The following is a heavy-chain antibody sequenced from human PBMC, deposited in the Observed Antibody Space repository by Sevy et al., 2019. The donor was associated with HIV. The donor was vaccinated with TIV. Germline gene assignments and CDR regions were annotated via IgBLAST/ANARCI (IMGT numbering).Heavy chain of an antibody. Sequence: GGSLRLSCAASGFTFSSYAMSWVRQAPGEGLEWVSAISGSGGSTYYADSGKGRFTISRDNSKNTLYLQMNSLRAEDTAVYYCAKEPPVDYYDSSGYYYAPPFDYWGQGTLVTVSS. D-gene: IGHD3-22*01. CDR3: AKEPPVDYYDSSGYYYAPPFDY. CDR2: ISGSGGST. CDR1: GFTFSSYA. J-gene: IGHJ4*02. V-gene: IGHV3-23*01.